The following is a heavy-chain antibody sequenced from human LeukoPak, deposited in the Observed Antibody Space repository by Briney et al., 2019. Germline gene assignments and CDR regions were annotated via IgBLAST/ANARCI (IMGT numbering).Heavy chain of an antibody. CDR2: ISSSGTTI. V-gene: IGHV3-48*03. Sequence: GGSLRLSCAASGFTFSSYEMNWVRQAPGKGLEWVSYISSSGTTIYYADSVNGRFTISRDNAKNALYLQMNSLRAEDTAVYYCLLDIVATGDYWGQGTLVTVSS. J-gene: IGHJ4*02. D-gene: IGHD5-12*01. CDR3: LLDIVATGDY. CDR1: GFTFSSYE.